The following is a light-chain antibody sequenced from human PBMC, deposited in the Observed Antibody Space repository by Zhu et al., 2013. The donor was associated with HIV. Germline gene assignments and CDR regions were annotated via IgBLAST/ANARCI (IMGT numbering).Light chain of an antibody. V-gene: IGLV2-14*01. CDR3: SSYTTSAILV. CDR2: EVS. CDR1: TSDVGGYNY. Sequence: QSALTQPASVSGSPGQSITISCTGTTSDVGGYNYVSWYQQHPGKAPKLMIYEVSNRPSGVSNRFSDSKSGNTASLTISGLQAEDEADYFCSSYTTSAILVFGTGTRVTVL. J-gene: IGLJ1*01.